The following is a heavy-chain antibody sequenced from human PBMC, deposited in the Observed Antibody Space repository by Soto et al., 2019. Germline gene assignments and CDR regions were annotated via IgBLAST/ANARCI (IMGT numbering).Heavy chain of an antibody. J-gene: IGHJ6*02. CDR1: GYDFNIYD. D-gene: IGHD3-3*01. CDR3: ARGGHGFSSGETYYYAMDV. V-gene: IGHV1-8*01. Sequence: QVHLVQSGAEVKKPGASVKVSCTASGYDFNIYDIHWVRESTGQGHEWMGWMTPKSDTPSYAPKFQGSFTMTRDTFRSAVDMELSSLGSEDTAVYFCARGGHGFSSGETYYYAMDVWGHGTTVTVSS. CDR2: MTPKSDTP.